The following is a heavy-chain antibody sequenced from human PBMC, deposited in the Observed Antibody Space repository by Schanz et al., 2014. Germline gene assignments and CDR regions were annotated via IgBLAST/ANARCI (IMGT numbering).Heavy chain of an antibody. CDR2: IYYRGNT. V-gene: IGHV4-31*03. CDR3: ARVPEPGWFDP. D-gene: IGHD1-26*01. J-gene: IGHJ5*02. CDR1: GDSISSAY. Sequence: QVQLQESGPGLVEPSQTLSLTFTVSGDSISSAYWSWIRQHPGKGLEWIGFIYYRGNTYYNPSLKSRVSISLDPSKTQFFLNLNSLTAADTAVYYCARVPEPGWFDPWGQGTLVTVSS.